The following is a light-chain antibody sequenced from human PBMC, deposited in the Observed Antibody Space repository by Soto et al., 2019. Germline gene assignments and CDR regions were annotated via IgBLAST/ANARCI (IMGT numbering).Light chain of an antibody. CDR3: QQYNNWPYT. Sequence: EIVMTQSPVTLSVSPGERAALSCRASPNVGSNFAWYQQRPGQAPRGLIYGTSTRATGVPARFSGSGSVTDFTLTISSLQSEDFAGYYCQQYNNWPYTFGQGTRLEIK. J-gene: IGKJ2*01. V-gene: IGKV3-15*01. CDR2: GTS. CDR1: PNVGSN.